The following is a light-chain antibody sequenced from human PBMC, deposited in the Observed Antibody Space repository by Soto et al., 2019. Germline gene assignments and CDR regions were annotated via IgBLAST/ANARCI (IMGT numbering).Light chain of an antibody. CDR1: SSDVGGYNY. CDR3: SSYTSSSTRLYV. CDR2: DVS. V-gene: IGLV2-14*01. Sequence: QSVLPQPASLSGSPGQSVTISCTGTSSDVGGYNYVSWYQQHPGKAPKLMIYDVSNRPSGVSNRFSGSKSGNTASLTISGLQAEDEADYYCSSYTSSSTRLYVFGTGTKVTVL. J-gene: IGLJ1*01.